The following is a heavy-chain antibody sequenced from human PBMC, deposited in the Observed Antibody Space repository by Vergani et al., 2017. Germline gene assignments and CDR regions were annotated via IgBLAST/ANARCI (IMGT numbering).Heavy chain of an antibody. D-gene: IGHD3-10*01. V-gene: IGHV3-48*02. CDR3: ARVVTMVRGVITLPGNYGMDV. J-gene: IGHJ6*02. CDR1: GFTFSSYS. CDR2: ISSSSSNK. Sequence: EVQLVESGGGLVKPGGSLRLSCAASGFTFSSYSMNWVRQAPGKGLEWVSYISSSSSNKYSADSVKGRFTISRDNAKNTLYLQMNSLIDEDTAVYYCARVVTMVRGVITLPGNYGMDVWGQGTTVTVSS.